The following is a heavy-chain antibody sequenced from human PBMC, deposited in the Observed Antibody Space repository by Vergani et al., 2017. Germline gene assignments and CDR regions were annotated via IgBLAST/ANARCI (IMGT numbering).Heavy chain of an antibody. D-gene: IGHD2-2*01. CDR1: GDSISSYY. V-gene: IGHV4-59*01. Sequence: QVQLQESGPGLVKPSETLSLTCTVSGDSISSYYWSWIRQPPGKGLEWIGYIYYSGSTNYNPSLKSRVTISVDTSKNQFSLKLSSVTAADTAVYYCARVWGYCSSTSCYQYYFDYWGQGTLVTVSS. J-gene: IGHJ4*02. CDR2: IYYSGST. CDR3: ARVWGYCSSTSCYQYYFDY.